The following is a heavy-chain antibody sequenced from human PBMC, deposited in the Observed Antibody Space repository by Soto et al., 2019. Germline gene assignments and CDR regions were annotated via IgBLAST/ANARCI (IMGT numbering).Heavy chain of an antibody. J-gene: IGHJ4*02. Sequence: ASVKVSCKASGFNFRTTAVQWVRQARGQRLGWIGWIVVGSGNTNYAQKFQERVTITRDMSTSTAYMDVSSLRSEDTAVYYCAADPYYYDSSDYYSFDQWGQGTLVTVSS. CDR3: AADPYYYDSSDYYSFDQ. V-gene: IGHV1-58*01. CDR2: IVVGSGNT. CDR1: GFNFRTTA. D-gene: IGHD3-22*01.